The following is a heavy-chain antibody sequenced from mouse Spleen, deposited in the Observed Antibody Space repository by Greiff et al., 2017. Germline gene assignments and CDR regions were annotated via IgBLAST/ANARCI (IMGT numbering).Heavy chain of an antibody. CDR3: ARERDLDY. CDR2: IDPSDSYT. V-gene: IGHV1-50*01. CDR1: GYTFTSYW. Sequence: VQLQQSGAELVKPGASVKLSCKASGYTFTSYWMQWVKQRPGQGLEWIGEIDPSDSYTNYNQKFKGKATLTVDTSSSTAYMQLSSLTSEDSAVYYCARERDLDYWGQGTTLTVSS. D-gene: IGHD3-3*01. J-gene: IGHJ2*01.